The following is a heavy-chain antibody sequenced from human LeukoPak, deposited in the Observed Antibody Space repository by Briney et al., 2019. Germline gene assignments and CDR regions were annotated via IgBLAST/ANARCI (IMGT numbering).Heavy chain of an antibody. CDR3: ARPIRDGYRTGAFDI. CDR2: IYPGDSDT. Sequence: GESLKISCKGSGYSFTSYWIGWVRQMPGKGLEWMGIIYPGDSDTRYSPSFQGQVTISADKSITTAYLQWSSLKASDTAMYYCARPIRDGYRTGAFDIWGQGTMVTVSS. J-gene: IGHJ3*02. CDR1: GYSFTSYW. D-gene: IGHD5-24*01. V-gene: IGHV5-51*01.